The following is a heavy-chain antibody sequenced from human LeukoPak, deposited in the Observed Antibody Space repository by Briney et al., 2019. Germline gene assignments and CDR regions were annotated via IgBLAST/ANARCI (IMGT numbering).Heavy chain of an antibody. V-gene: IGHV3-33*01. D-gene: IGHD6-6*01. J-gene: IGHJ4*02. CDR2: IWYDGSNK. Sequence: PGGSLRLSCAASGFTFSSYGMHWVCQAPGKGLGWAAVIWYDGSNKYYADSVKGRFTISRDNSKNTLYLQMNSLRAEDTAVYYCARACRMSSSSSDYWGQGTLVTVSS. CDR1: GFTFSSYG. CDR3: ARACRMSSSSSDY.